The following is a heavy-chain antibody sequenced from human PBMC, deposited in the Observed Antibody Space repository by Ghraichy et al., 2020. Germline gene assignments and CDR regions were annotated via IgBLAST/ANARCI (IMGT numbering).Heavy chain of an antibody. J-gene: IGHJ4*02. D-gene: IGHD6-13*01. Sequence: GGSLRLSCAASGFTFDDYAMHWVRQAPGKGLECVAGISWSSASIAYADSVKGRFTISRDNAGNSVYLQMTSLRAEDSALYYCAKDRTSSWTYYFDSWGEGTPVTVSS. CDR3: AKDRTSSWTYYFDS. CDR2: ISWSSASI. CDR1: GFTFDDYA. V-gene: IGHV3-9*01.